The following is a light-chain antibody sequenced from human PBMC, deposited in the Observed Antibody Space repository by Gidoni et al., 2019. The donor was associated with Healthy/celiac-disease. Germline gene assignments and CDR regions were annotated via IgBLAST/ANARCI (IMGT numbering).Light chain of an antibody. CDR3: QVWDSSTHVV. V-gene: IGLV3-9*01. Sequence: SYELTQPLSVSVALGQTARITCGGNNIGSKNVHWYQQKPGQAPVLVIYRDSNRPAGIPERFSGANSGNTATLTISRAQAGDEADYYCQVWDSSTHVVFGGGTKLTV. J-gene: IGLJ2*01. CDR2: RDS. CDR1: NIGSKN.